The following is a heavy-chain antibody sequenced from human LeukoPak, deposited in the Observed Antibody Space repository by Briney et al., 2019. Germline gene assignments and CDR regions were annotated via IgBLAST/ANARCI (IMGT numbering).Heavy chain of an antibody. CDR3: ARVRYDFRSGYYCDH. CDR2: IGSSTHDI. D-gene: IGHD3-3*01. CDR1: GFRLRDHY. V-gene: IGHV3-11*04. Sequence: GGSLRLSCAGSGFRLRDHYMTWIRQAPGKDLEWISYIGSSTHDIFYADSVRGRFSISRDNAKSSLYLQMDSLRPDDTALYYCARVRYDFRSGYYCDHWGQGTLVTVSS. J-gene: IGHJ4*02.